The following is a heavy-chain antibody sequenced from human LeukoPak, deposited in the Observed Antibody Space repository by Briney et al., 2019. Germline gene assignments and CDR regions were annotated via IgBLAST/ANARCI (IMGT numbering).Heavy chain of an antibody. V-gene: IGHV5-51*01. J-gene: IGHJ6*03. CDR2: IDAGDSDA. Sequence: GASLKISCKGSGCSFTSYLIGWVLQMPGKGLEWMGVIDAGDSDARYSPSFQGQVTISADKSISPASLQSSSPKAADTAMYYCARHFGVGYYMDVWGKGTTVTVSS. D-gene: IGHD1-26*01. CDR1: GCSFTSYL. CDR3: ARHFGVGYYMDV.